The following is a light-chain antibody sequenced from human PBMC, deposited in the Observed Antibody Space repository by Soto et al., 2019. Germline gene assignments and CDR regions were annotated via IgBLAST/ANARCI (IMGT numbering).Light chain of an antibody. Sequence: EIVMTQSPATLSVSPGERVTLSCRASQSGSAYLAWYLQKPGQAPRLLIYGASTRATGIPARFSGSGSGTEFTLTISSLQSEDSEVYHCQQYSDWPLVTFGGGTKVEI. CDR2: GAS. J-gene: IGKJ4*01. V-gene: IGKV3-15*01. CDR1: QSGSAY. CDR3: QQYSDWPLVT.